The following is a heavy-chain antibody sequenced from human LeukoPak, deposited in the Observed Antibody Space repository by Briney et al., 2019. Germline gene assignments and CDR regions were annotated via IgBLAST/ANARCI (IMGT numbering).Heavy chain of an antibody. CDR1: GFTFSSYS. D-gene: IGHD3-3*01. Sequence: GGSLRLSCAASGFTFSSYSMNWVRQAPGKGLEWVSYISSSSTIYYADSVKGRFTISRDNAKNSLYLQMNSLRAEDTAVYYCARGGDYDFWSGYFNWFDPWGQGTLVTVSS. CDR3: ARGGDYDFWSGYFNWFDP. CDR2: ISSSSTI. V-gene: IGHV3-48*01. J-gene: IGHJ5*02.